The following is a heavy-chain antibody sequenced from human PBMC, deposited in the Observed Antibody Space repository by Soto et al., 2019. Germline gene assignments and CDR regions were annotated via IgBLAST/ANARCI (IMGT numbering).Heavy chain of an antibody. V-gene: IGHV1-69*13. CDR2: IIPIFGTA. CDR1: GGTFSSYA. CDR3: ARDPVAGTGAFDI. D-gene: IGHD6-19*01. Sequence: ASVKVSCKASGGTFSSYAISWVRQAPGQGLEWMGGIIPIFGTANYAQKFQGRVTITADESTSTAYMELSSLRSEDTAVYYCARDPVAGTGAFDIWGQGTMVTVSS. J-gene: IGHJ3*02.